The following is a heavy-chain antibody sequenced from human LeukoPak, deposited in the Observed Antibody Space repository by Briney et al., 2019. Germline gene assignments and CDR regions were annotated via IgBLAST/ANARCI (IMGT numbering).Heavy chain of an antibody. D-gene: IGHD5-18*01. CDR2: ISSSGNTI. Sequence: GGSLRLSCAATGFTFSEHYMSWVRQAPGKGLEWVSYISSSGNTIFNADSVKGRFTISRDNARNSLYPQMNSLRADDTAVYYCARGARDTVMVTSDAFDIWGQGTMVTVSS. CDR3: ARGARDTVMVTSDAFDI. CDR1: GFTFSEHY. J-gene: IGHJ3*02. V-gene: IGHV3-11*01.